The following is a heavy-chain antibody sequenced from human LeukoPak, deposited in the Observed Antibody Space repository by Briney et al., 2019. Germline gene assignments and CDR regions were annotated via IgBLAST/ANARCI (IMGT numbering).Heavy chain of an antibody. Sequence: ASVKVSCKVSGYTFTSYGISWVRQAPGQGLEWMGWISAYNGNTNYAQKLQGRVTMTTDTSTSTAYMELRSLRSDDTAVYYCARDVRGYYYDSSGYLAHGYWGQGTLVTVSS. V-gene: IGHV1-18*01. CDR3: ARDVRGYYYDSSGYLAHGY. J-gene: IGHJ4*02. CDR2: ISAYNGNT. D-gene: IGHD3-22*01. CDR1: GYTFTSYG.